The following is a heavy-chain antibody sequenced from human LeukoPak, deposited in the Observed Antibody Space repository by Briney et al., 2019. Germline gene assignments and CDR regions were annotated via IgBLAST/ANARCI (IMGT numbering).Heavy chain of an antibody. V-gene: IGHV3-30-3*01. CDR3: ARDSDFRYCSSTSCPSGDY. D-gene: IGHD2-2*01. CDR1: GFTFSSYA. Sequence: GGSLRLSCAASGFTFSSYAMHWVRQAPGKGLEWVAVISYDGSNKYYADSVKGRFTISRDNSKNTLYLQMNSLRAEDTAVYYCARDSDFRYCSSTSCPSGDYWGQGTLVTVSS. CDR2: ISYDGSNK. J-gene: IGHJ4*02.